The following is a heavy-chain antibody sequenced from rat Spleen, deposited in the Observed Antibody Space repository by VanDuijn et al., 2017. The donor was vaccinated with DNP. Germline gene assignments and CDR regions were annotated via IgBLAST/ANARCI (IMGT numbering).Heavy chain of an antibody. CDR3: ARWKIGTHYFDY. Sequence: EVQLQESGPGLVKPSQSLSLTCSVTGYSITSNFWGWIRNFPGSKMEWIGHISYSGRTTYNPSPKSRISITRDTAKNQFFLQLNSVRPEDTATYYGARWKIGTHYFDYWGQGVMVPVSS. J-gene: IGHJ2*01. CDR2: ISYSGRT. V-gene: IGHV3-1*01. D-gene: IGHD1-5*01. CDR1: GYSITSNF.